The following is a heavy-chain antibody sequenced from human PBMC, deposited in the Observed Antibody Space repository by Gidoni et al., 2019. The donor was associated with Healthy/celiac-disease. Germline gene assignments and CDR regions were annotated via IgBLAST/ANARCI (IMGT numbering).Heavy chain of an antibody. J-gene: IGHJ6*02. D-gene: IGHD3-10*01. Sequence: EWMGWMNPNSGNTGYAQKFQGRVTMTRNTSISTAYMELSSLRSEDTAVYYCARGQEYYYYYYGMDVWGQGTTVTVSS. V-gene: IGHV1-8*01. CDR2: MNPNSGNT. CDR3: ARGQEYYYYYYGMDV.